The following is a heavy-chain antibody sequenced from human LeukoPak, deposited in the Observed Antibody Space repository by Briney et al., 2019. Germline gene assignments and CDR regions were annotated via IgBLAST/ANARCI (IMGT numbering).Heavy chain of an antibody. D-gene: IGHD3-22*01. CDR2: INTNTGNP. J-gene: IGHJ4*02. CDR1: GYTFTSYA. V-gene: IGHV7-4-1*02. Sequence: ASVKVSCKASGYTFTSYAMNWVRQAPGQGLEWMGWINTNTGNPTYAQGFTGRFVFSLDTSVSTAYLQISSLKAEDTAVYYCARDLGSGDYYDSSGYRFYFDYWGQGTLVTVSS. CDR3: ARDLGSGDYYDSSGYRFYFDY.